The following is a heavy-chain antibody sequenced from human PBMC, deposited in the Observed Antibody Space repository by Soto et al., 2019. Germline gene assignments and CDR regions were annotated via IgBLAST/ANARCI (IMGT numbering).Heavy chain of an antibody. V-gene: IGHV4-39*01. Sequence: SETLSLTCTVSGGSISSSSYYWGWIRQPPGKGLEWIGSIYYSGSTYYNPSLKSRVTISVDTSKNQFSLKLSSVTAVDTAVYYCARQKTFGGVIAIDWPLFYYWGQGTLVTVSS. D-gene: IGHD3-16*02. CDR1: GGSISSSSYY. J-gene: IGHJ4*02. CDR2: IYYSGST. CDR3: ARQKTFGGVIAIDWPLFYY.